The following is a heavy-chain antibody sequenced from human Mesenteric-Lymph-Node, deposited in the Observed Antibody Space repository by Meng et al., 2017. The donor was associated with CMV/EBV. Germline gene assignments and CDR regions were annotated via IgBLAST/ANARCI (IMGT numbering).Heavy chain of an antibody. D-gene: IGHD3-3*01. CDR2: MNLNSGNT. J-gene: IGHJ6*02. Sequence: ASVKVSCKASGYTFTSYGISWVRQATGQGLEWMGWMNLNSGNTGYAQKFQGRVTMTRNTSISTAYMELSSLRSEDTAVYYCARGPSYDFWSGYYSNYYYGMDVWGQGTTVTVSS. V-gene: IGHV1-8*02. CDR1: GYTFTSYG. CDR3: ARGPSYDFWSGYYSNYYYGMDV.